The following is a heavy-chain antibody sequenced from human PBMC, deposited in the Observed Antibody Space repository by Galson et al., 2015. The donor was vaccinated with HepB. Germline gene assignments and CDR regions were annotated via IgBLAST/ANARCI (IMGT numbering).Heavy chain of an antibody. CDR2: IKCDGSEK. Sequence: SLRLSCAVSGFTYSNYWMSWVRQAPGMGLEWVANIKCDGSEKYYVRSVEGRFTVSRDNAQNSLYLHMSSLRAEDTAVYYCARGWDIEVTANFDYWGQGALVTVSS. J-gene: IGHJ4*02. V-gene: IGHV3-7*03. CDR1: GFTYSNYW. CDR3: ARGWDIEVTANFDY. D-gene: IGHD2-21*02.